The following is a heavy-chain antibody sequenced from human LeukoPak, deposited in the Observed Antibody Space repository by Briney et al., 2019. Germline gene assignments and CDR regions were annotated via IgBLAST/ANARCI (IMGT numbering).Heavy chain of an antibody. CDR3: ARRPLNYDILTGYHYYFDY. CDR1: GGSFSGYY. J-gene: IGHJ4*02. CDR2: INHSGST. D-gene: IGHD3-9*01. Sequence: SETLSLTCAVYGGSFSGYYWSWIRQPPGKGLEWIGEINHSGSTNYNPSLKSRVTISVDTSKNQFSLKLSSVTAADTAVYYCARRPLNYDILTGYHYYFDYWGQGTLVTVSS. V-gene: IGHV4-34*01.